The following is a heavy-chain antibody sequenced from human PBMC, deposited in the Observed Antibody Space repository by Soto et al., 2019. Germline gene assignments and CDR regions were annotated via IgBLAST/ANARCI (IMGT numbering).Heavy chain of an antibody. CDR1: GYTFTSYY. V-gene: IGHV1-46*01. Sequence: ASVKVSCKASGYTFTSYYMHWVRHAPGQGXEWMGIINPSGGSTSYPQKFQGRVTMTRDTSTSTVYMELSSLRSEDTAVYYCARDRVAAAGRVGDYYYYGMDVWGQGTTVTVSS. J-gene: IGHJ6*02. CDR3: ARDRVAAAGRVGDYYYYGMDV. D-gene: IGHD6-13*01. CDR2: INPSGGST.